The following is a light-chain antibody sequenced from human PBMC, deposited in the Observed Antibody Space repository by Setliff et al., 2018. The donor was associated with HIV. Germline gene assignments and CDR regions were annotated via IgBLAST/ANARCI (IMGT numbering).Light chain of an antibody. V-gene: IGKV4-1*01. CDR2: WAS. Sequence: DIVMTQSTDSLAVSLGERATINCRSSQSVLYSSDNKNYLAWYQQKAGQPPKLLIYWASTRKSGVPDRFSGSGSGTDFTLTINSLQAEDVAVYYRQQFSLTPFTFGPGTKVYIK. CDR1: QSVLYSSDNKNY. CDR3: QQFSLTPFT. J-gene: IGKJ3*01.